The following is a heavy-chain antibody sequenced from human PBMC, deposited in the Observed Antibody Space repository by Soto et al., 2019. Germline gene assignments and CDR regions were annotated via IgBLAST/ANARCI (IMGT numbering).Heavy chain of an antibody. CDR1: GGSFSGYY. D-gene: IGHD1-1*01. Sequence: QVQLQQWGAGLLKPSETLSLTCAVYGGSFSGYYWSWVRQSPGKGLEWIGEINPTGGTNYNPSLKSRVTISVDTSTDQFSLQLSSVTAADTAVYYCARTRATPASRNLDYWGQGTLVTVSS. J-gene: IGHJ4*02. V-gene: IGHV4-34*01. CDR2: INPTGGT. CDR3: ARTRATPASRNLDY.